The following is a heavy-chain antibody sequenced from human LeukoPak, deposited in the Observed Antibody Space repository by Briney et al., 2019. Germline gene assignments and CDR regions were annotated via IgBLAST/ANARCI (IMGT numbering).Heavy chain of an antibody. CDR1: GFTFSSYA. CDR2: ISYDGSNK. J-gene: IGHJ4*02. D-gene: IGHD1-26*01. CDR3: ARDTPSTEWELLLDY. Sequence: GRSLRLSCAASGFTFSSYAMHWVRQAPGKGLEWVAVISYDGSNKYYADSVKGRFTISRDNSKNTLYLQMNSLRAEDTAVYYCARDTPSTEWELLLDYWGQGTLVTVSS. V-gene: IGHV3-30-3*01.